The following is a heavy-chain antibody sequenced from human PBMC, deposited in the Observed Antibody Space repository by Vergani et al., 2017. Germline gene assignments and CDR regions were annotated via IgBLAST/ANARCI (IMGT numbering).Heavy chain of an antibody. J-gene: IGHJ2*01. Sequence: EVQLVESGGGLVQPGRSLRLSCAASGFTFDDYAMHWVRHAPGKGLEWVSGISWNSVGIGYADSVKGRFTISRDNAKNSLYLQMNSLRAEDTALYYCAKDMEYQLLYGGYFDLWGRGTLVTVSS. CDR2: ISWNSVGI. V-gene: IGHV3-9*01. CDR1: GFTFDDYA. D-gene: IGHD2-2*02. CDR3: AKDMEYQLLYGGYFDL.